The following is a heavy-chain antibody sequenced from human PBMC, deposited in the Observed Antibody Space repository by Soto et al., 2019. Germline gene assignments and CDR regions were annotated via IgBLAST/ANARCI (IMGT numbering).Heavy chain of an antibody. CDR3: AGHVSYGGWFDP. D-gene: IGHD3-10*01. Sequence: QVQLQESGPGLVKPSETLSLTCTVSGGSISSYYWSWIRQPPGKGLEWVGYIYYRGSTNYNPSLQSRVTTSVDTCNDQFYLRLSSVSAADMAVYYCAGHVSYGGWFDPWGQGTLVTVSS. CDR2: IYYRGST. J-gene: IGHJ5*02. CDR1: GGSISSYY. V-gene: IGHV4-59*08.